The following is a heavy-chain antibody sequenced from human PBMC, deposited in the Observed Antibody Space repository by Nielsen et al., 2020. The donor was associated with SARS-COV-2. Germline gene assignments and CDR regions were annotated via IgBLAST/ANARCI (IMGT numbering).Heavy chain of an antibody. J-gene: IGHJ4*02. Sequence: SETLSLTCTVSGGSISSYYWSWIRQPPGKGLEWIGYIYYSGSTNYNPSLKSRVTISVDTSKNQFSLKLSSVTAADTAVYYCARSVRYYDFWSGYYDPPDYFDYWGQGTLVTVSS. D-gene: IGHD3-3*01. V-gene: IGHV4-59*12. CDR1: GGSISSYY. CDR3: ARSVRYYDFWSGYYDPPDYFDY. CDR2: IYYSGST.